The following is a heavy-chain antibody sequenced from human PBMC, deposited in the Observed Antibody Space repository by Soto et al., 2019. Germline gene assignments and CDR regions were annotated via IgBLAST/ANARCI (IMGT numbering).Heavy chain of an antibody. J-gene: IGHJ6*03. CDR1: GYTFTSYD. D-gene: IGHD3-10*01. CDR2: MNPNSGNT. Sequence: ASVKVCCKASGYTFTSYDINWVRQATGRGLEWMGWMNPNSGNTGYAQKFQGRVTMTRNTSISTAYMELSSLRSEDTAVYYCARGLPMVRGAPRGYWYYYMDVWGKGTTVTVSS. V-gene: IGHV1-8*01. CDR3: ARGLPMVRGAPRGYWYYYMDV.